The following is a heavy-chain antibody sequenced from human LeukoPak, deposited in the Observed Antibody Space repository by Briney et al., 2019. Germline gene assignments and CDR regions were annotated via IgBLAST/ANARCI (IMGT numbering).Heavy chain of an antibody. D-gene: IGHD2-15*01. CDR1: GFTFSSYE. CDR3: ARDRVVVATTTPPDWYFDL. Sequence: GGSLRLSCAASGFTFSSYEMNWVRQAPGKGLEWVSYISSSGSTIYYADSVKGRFTISRDNAENSLYLHMNSLRVEDTALCYCARDRVVVATTTPPDWYFDLWGRGILVTVSS. CDR2: ISSSGSTI. J-gene: IGHJ2*01. V-gene: IGHV3-48*03.